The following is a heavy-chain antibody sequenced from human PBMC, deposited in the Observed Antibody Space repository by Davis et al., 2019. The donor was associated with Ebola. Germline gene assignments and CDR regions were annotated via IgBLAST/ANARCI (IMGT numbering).Heavy chain of an antibody. J-gene: IGHJ6*04. V-gene: IGHV4-34*01. CDR2: INHSGGT. Sequence: PSETLSLTCSVYGVSFSDSYYSWIRLPPGKGLEWIGEINHSGGTNYNPSLKSRVTISVDTSKNQFSLRLRSVTAADTAIYYCARLKWRKAYYVAPDVWGRGTTVTVSS. D-gene: IGHD3-10*02. CDR1: GVSFSDSY. CDR3: ARLKWRKAYYVAPDV.